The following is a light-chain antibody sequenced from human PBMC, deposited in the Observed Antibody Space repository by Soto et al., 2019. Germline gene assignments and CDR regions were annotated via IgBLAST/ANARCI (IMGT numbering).Light chain of an antibody. Sequence: IQITQSPSSLSASVGDRVTITCRASQTISTYLNWYQQKPGKAPRLLIYDASSLLSGVPSRFSGSGSGTDFTLTISSLQPEDFATYYCLQDYNYPLTFGGGTKVDIK. CDR1: QTISTY. CDR3: LQDYNYPLT. J-gene: IGKJ4*01. V-gene: IGKV1-6*01. CDR2: DAS.